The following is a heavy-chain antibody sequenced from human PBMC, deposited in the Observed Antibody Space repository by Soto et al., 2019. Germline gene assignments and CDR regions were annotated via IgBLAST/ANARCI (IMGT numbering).Heavy chain of an antibody. CDR1: EFSFDDYA. D-gene: IGHD6-13*01. Sequence: PGGSLRLSCAASEFSFDDYAMSWVRQAPGKGLEWVSSITFTGVSTYYADSVKGRFTISRDNSKDTLYLQMNSLRADFMAIYYCAKASVWYPYFYSWGQGTLVTVSS. J-gene: IGHJ4*02. CDR2: ITFTGVST. V-gene: IGHV3-23*01. CDR3: AKASVWYPYFYS.